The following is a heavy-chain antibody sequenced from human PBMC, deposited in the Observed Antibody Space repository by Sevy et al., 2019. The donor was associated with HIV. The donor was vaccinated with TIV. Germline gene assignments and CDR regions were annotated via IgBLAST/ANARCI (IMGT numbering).Heavy chain of an antibody. CDR3: ARDLPHSATTVAHFDY. Sequence: GGYLRLSCTASGFPFSTYEMSWVRQAPGKGLEWISYISNSGTTKYYSDSVKGRFTISRDNAKKSLYLQMNSLRAEDTALYYCARDLPHSATTVAHFDYWGRGTLVTVSS. J-gene: IGHJ4*02. D-gene: IGHD4-17*01. CDR2: ISNSGTTK. CDR1: GFPFSTYE. V-gene: IGHV3-48*03.